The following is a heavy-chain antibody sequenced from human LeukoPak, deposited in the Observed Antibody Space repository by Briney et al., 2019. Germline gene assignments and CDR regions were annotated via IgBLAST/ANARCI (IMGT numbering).Heavy chain of an antibody. D-gene: IGHD2-15*01. J-gene: IGHJ4*02. CDR2: ISGGGNST. CDR3: TKARAVVVVAATNY. Sequence: GGSLRLSCAASGFTFSNYAMSWVRQAPGKGLEWVSAISGGGNSTYYADSVKGRFTISRDNSKNTLFLQMNSLRAEDTAVYYCTKARAVVVVAATNYWGQGTLVTVSS. V-gene: IGHV3-23*01. CDR1: GFTFSNYA.